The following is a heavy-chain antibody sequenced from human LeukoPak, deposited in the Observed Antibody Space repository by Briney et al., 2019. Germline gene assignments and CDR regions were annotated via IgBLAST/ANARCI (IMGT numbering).Heavy chain of an antibody. CDR1: GGSISSYY. D-gene: IGHD1-14*01. Sequence: SETLSLTCTVSGGSISSYYWSWIRQPAGKGLEWIGRIYISESTNYNPSLRSRVTMSVDTSKNQFSLKLSSVTAADTAVYYCARNGAYNLDYWGQGTLVTVSS. J-gene: IGHJ4*02. V-gene: IGHV4-4*07. CDR2: IYISEST. CDR3: ARNGAYNLDY.